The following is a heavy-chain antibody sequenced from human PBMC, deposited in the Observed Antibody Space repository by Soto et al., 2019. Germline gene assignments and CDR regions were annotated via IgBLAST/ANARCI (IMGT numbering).Heavy chain of an antibody. D-gene: IGHD3-22*01. J-gene: IGHJ4*02. Sequence: XGSLRLSCAASGFTVSSNYMSWVRQAPGKGLEWVSVIYSGGSTYYADSVKGRFTISRDNSKNTLYLQMNSLRAEDTAVYYCARDGNPYYYDSSGYYFDYWGQGTLVTVSS. CDR3: ARDGNPYYYDSSGYYFDY. CDR2: IYSGGST. V-gene: IGHV3-53*01. CDR1: GFTVSSNY.